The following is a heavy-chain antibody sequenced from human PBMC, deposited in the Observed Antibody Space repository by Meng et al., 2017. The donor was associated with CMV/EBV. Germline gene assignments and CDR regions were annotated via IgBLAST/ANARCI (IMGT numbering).Heavy chain of an antibody. CDR3: ARVRCSTTSCYYEYYYGMDV. Sequence: SQTLSLTCALSGDSVSSNSSTWSWIRQSPSRGLEWLGRTYYRSKWYIDYAVSVKSRIDINPDTSKNQFSLQLNAVTPEDTAVYYCARVRCSTTSCYYEYYYGMDVWGQGTTVTVSS. CDR2: TYYRSKWYI. J-gene: IGHJ6*02. V-gene: IGHV6-1*01. D-gene: IGHD2-2*01. CDR1: GDSVSSNSST.